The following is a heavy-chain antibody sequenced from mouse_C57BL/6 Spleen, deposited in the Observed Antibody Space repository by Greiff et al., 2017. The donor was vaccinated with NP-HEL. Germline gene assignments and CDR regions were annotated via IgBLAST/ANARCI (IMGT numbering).Heavy chain of an antibody. D-gene: IGHD1-1*01. J-gene: IGHJ2*01. CDR3: ARNYGSSYGYFDY. CDR1: GYSITSDY. CDR2: ISYSGST. Sequence: VQLQQSGPGLAKPSQTLSLTCSVTGYSITSDYWNWIRKFPGNKLEYMGYISYSGSTYYNPTLKSRISITRDTSKNQYYRQLKSVTTEDSATYYCARNYGSSYGYFDYWGQGTTLTVSS. V-gene: IGHV3-8*01.